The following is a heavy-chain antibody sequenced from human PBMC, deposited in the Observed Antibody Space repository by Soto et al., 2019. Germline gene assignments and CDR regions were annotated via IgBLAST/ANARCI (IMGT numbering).Heavy chain of an antibody. J-gene: IGHJ4*02. CDR3: ARDRVYDFWSGAFDY. CDR2: INPSGGST. D-gene: IGHD3-3*01. V-gene: IGHV1-46*01. CDR1: GYTFTSYY. Sequence: EASVKVSCKASGYTFTSYYMHWVRQAPGQGLEWMGIINPSGGSTSYAQKFQGRVTMTRDTSTSTVYMELSSLRSEDTSLYYCARDRVYDFWSGAFDYWGQGTLVTVSS.